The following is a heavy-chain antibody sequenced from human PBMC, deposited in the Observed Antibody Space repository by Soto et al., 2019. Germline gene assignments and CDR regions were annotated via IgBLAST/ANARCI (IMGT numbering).Heavy chain of an antibody. D-gene: IGHD2-15*01. CDR2: THYRSKWYN. CDR1: GDSVSSNSAA. Sequence: SQTLSLTCAISGDSVSSNSAAWNWIRQSPSRGLEWLGRTHYRSKWYNDYAVSVKSRITINPDTSKNQFSLQLNSVTPEDTAVYYCARDRGYCSGGSCPEDNWFDPWGQGTLVTVSS. J-gene: IGHJ5*02. CDR3: ARDRGYCSGGSCPEDNWFDP. V-gene: IGHV6-1*01.